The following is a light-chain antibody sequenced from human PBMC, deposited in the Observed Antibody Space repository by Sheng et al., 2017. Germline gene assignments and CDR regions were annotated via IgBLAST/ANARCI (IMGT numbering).Light chain of an antibody. V-gene: IGLV2-14*03. CDR1: SSDGAYSNY. J-gene: IGLJ1*01. CDR2: VVD. Sequence: QSALTQPASVSGSPGQSITISCTGVSSDGAYSNYVSWYQQHPDAAPQLIIYVVDNRPSGVSNRFSGSKSGNTASLTISGLQAEDEADYFCGSYRSPNKFLFGSGTRVTVL. CDR3: GSYRSPNKFL.